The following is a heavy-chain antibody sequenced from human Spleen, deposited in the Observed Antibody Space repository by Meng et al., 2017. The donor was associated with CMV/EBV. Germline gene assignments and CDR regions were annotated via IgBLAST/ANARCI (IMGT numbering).Heavy chain of an antibody. D-gene: IGHD3-10*01. CDR1: GYTFTTYW. V-gene: IGHV5-51*01. Sequence: KVSCKASGYTFTTYWIGWVRQMPGKGLEWMGIIYPDDSETRYSPSFLSQVTISADKSTNTAHLQWTSLKASDTAMYYCARHSPVPTALAGYGSGSFLDSWGQGTLVTVSS. J-gene: IGHJ4*02. CDR3: ARHSPVPTALAGYGSGSFLDS. CDR2: IYPDDSET.